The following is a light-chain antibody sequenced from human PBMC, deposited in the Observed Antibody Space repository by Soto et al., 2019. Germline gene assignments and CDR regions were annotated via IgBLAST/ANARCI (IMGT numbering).Light chain of an antibody. CDR2: KAS. CDR1: QSTYAF. Sequence: DIQMTQSPSALSASVGDGVNITCRASQSTYAFLAWYQQKPGKAPKLLIYKASTLVSGVPSRFSGSGSGTNFTLTLSSLQPDDSATYYCLQCRSYPWTFGQGTKVEIK. V-gene: IGKV1-5*03. J-gene: IGKJ1*01. CDR3: LQCRSYPWT.